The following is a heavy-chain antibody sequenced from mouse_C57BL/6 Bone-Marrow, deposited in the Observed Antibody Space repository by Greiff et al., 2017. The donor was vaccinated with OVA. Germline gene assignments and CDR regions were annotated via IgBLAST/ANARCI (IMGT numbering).Heavy chain of an antibody. V-gene: IGHV1-72*01. Sequence: QVQLQQSGAELVKPGASVKLSCKASGYTFTSYWMHWVKQRPGRGLEWIGRSDPNSGGTKYNEKFKSKATLTVDKPSSTAYMQLSSLTSEDSAVYYCARPVVGGDFDYWGQGTTLTVSS. CDR1: GYTFTSYW. D-gene: IGHD1-1*01. J-gene: IGHJ2*01. CDR2: SDPNSGGT. CDR3: ARPVVGGDFDY.